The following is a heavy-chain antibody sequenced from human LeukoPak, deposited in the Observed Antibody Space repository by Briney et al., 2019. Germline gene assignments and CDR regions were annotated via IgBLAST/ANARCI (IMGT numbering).Heavy chain of an antibody. Sequence: SETLSLTCAVYGGSFSGYYWSWIRQPPGKGLEWIGYIYYSGSTDYNPSLKSRVTISVDTSKNQFSLKLSSVTAADTAMYYCARLGGSRPYYFMDVWGQGTTVTVSS. CDR1: GGSFSGYY. J-gene: IGHJ6*02. CDR3: ARLGGSRPYYFMDV. V-gene: IGHV4-59*08. D-gene: IGHD2-15*01. CDR2: IYYSGST.